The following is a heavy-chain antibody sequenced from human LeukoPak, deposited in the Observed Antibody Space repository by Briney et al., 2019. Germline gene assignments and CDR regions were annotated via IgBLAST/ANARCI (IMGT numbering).Heavy chain of an antibody. J-gene: IGHJ4*02. Sequence: SVNVSFKASGGTFSSYAISWVRQAPGQGLEWMGGIIPIFGTANYAQKFQGRVTITADESTSTAYMELSSLRSEDTAVYYCASPGRSSGWYDLGYFDYWGQGTLVTVSS. V-gene: IGHV1-69*01. CDR2: IIPIFGTA. CDR1: GGTFSSYA. D-gene: IGHD6-19*01. CDR3: ASPGRSSGWYDLGYFDY.